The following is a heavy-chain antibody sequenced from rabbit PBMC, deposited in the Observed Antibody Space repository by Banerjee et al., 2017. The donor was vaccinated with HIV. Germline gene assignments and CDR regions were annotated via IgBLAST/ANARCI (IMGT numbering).Heavy chain of an antibody. D-gene: IGHD4-2*01. Sequence: QEQLEESGGDLVKPGGTLTLTCKASGFSFSSTYYMCWVRQAPGKGLELIACIYTTSDTTWYASWVNGRFTISRSTSLNTVDLKMTSLTAADTATYFCARGGTGSSHSPFNLWGPGTLVTVS. V-gene: IGHV1S43*01. CDR3: ARGGTGSSHSPFNL. J-gene: IGHJ4*01. CDR1: GFSFSSTYY. CDR2: IYTTSDTT.